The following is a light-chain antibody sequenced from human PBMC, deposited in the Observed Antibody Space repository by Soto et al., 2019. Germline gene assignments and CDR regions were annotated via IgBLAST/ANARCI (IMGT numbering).Light chain of an antibody. Sequence: QSVLTQPRSVSGSPGQSVTISCTGNSSDIGGYNYVSWYQQHPGQAPKLMIYDVSERPSGVPDRFSGSKSGNTASLTISGLQAEDEADYYCCSYAGSYTFVFGSGTKVTVL. CDR3: CSYAGSYTFV. J-gene: IGLJ1*01. CDR2: DVS. V-gene: IGLV2-11*01. CDR1: SSDIGGYNY.